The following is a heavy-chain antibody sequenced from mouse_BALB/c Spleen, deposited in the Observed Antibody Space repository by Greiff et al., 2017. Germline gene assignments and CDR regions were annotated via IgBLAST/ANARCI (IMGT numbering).Heavy chain of an antibody. CDR2: IYPGSGNT. V-gene: IGHV1-77*01. Sequence: QVQLQQSGAELARPGASVKLSCKASGYTFTDYYINWVKQRTGQGLEWIGEIYPGSGNTYYNEKFKGKATLTVDKSSSTAYMQLKSLTSEDSAVYYCARDLYDGFFAYWGQGTLVTVSA. CDR3: ARDLYDGFFAY. D-gene: IGHD2-3*01. J-gene: IGHJ3*01. CDR1: GYTFTDYY.